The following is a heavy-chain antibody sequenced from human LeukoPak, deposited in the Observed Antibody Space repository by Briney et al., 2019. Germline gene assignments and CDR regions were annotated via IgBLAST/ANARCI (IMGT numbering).Heavy chain of an antibody. CDR2: INPNSGGT. J-gene: IGHJ4*02. D-gene: IGHD6-19*01. CDR1: VYTFTGYY. V-gene: IGHV1-2*04. Sequence: ASVSVSCTASVYTFTGYYMHWVRHAPGQGLECMGWINPNSGGTNYAQKFQGWVTMTRDTSISTAYMELSRLRSDDTAVYYCARDSSIAVAELGYWGQGTLVTVSS. CDR3: ARDSSIAVAELGY.